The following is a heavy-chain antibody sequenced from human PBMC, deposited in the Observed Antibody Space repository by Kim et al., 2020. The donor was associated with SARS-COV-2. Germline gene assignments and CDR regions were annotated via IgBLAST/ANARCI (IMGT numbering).Heavy chain of an antibody. V-gene: IGHV4-39*01. CDR3: ARHESGSSWPYYYYYGMDV. Sequence: SETLSLTCTVSGGSISSSSYYWGWIRQPPGKGLEWIGSIYYSGSTYYNPSLKSRVTISVDTSKNQFSLKLSSVTAADTAVYYCARHESGSSWPYYYYYGMDVWGQGTTVTVSS. CDR2: IYYSGST. D-gene: IGHD1-26*01. J-gene: IGHJ6*02. CDR1: GGSISSSSYY.